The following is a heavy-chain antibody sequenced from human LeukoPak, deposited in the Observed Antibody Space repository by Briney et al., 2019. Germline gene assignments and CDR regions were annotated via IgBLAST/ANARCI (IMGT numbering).Heavy chain of an antibody. CDR1: GGSISSSSYY. D-gene: IGHD6-6*01. V-gene: IGHV4-39*01. J-gene: IGHJ6*03. Sequence: SETLSLTCTVSGGSISSSSYYWGWIRQPPGKGLEWIGSIYYSGSTYYNPSLKSRVTISVDTSKNQFSLKLSSVTAADTAVYYCARQRHSSSSLNFYYYYYMDVWGKGTTVTFSS. CDR3: ARQRHSSSSLNFYYYYYMDV. CDR2: IYYSGST.